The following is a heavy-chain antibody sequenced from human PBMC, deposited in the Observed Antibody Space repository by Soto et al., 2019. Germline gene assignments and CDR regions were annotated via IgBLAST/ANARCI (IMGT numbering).Heavy chain of an antibody. D-gene: IGHD3-3*01. CDR2: IIPMFGLP. V-gene: IGHV1-69*02. Sequence: QVLLVQSGAEVKRPGSSVKVSCKVSGGTFSTYTFSWVRQAPGQGLEWMGRIIPMFGLPNHAQKFQGRVSITADKSTHTSYLEMTGLTSEDTAVYYCAFDMNTGVVYFDNWGQGTLVTVSS. CDR3: AFDMNTGVVYFDN. J-gene: IGHJ4*02. CDR1: GGTFSTYT.